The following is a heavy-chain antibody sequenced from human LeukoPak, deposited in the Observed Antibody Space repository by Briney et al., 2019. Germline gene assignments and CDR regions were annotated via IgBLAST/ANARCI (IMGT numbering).Heavy chain of an antibody. Sequence: SETLSLTCAVYGGSFSGYYWSWIRQPPGKGLEWIGEINHSGSTNYNPSLKSRVTISVDTSKNQFSLKLSSVTAADTAVYYCASMKSVGSSGPVDYWGQGTLVTVSS. CDR3: ASMKSVGSSGPVDY. V-gene: IGHV4-34*01. CDR1: GGSFSGYY. J-gene: IGHJ4*02. D-gene: IGHD3-22*01. CDR2: INHSGST.